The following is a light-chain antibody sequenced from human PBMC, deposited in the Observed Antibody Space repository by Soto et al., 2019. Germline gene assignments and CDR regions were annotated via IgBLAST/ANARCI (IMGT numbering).Light chain of an antibody. CDR3: AAWDDSLSGRV. CDR2: RIN. Sequence: QSVLTQPPSASGTPGQRVTISCSGSSSNIGNNYVYWYQQVPGTAPKLLMYRINQRPSGVPDRFSGSKSGTSASLAISGLRSEDETDYYCAAWDDSLSGRVFGGGTKLTVL. V-gene: IGLV1-47*01. CDR1: SSNIGNNY. J-gene: IGLJ3*02.